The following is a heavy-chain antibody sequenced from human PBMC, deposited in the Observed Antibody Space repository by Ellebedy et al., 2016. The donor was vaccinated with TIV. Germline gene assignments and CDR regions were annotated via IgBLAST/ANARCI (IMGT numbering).Heavy chain of an antibody. V-gene: IGHV3-23*01. J-gene: IGHJ4*02. D-gene: IGHD3-3*01. CDR3: SKELHMWGTITIDC. CDR1: GMTFSRHA. CDR2: IRGSGDKP. Sequence: PGGSLRLSCAASGMTFSRHAISWGRPTPGKGLEWVSAIRGSGDKPDYTDSVKGRFTISRDNSQNTLYLQMNSLGAEDTAVYYCSKELHMWGTITIDCWGPGTLVTVSS.